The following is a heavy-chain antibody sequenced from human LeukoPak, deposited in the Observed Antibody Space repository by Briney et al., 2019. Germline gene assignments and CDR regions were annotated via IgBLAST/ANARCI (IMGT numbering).Heavy chain of an antibody. D-gene: IGHD3-3*01. CDR2: INHSGST. CDR3: GRAGGGYYDFWSGYYTPFFDY. J-gene: IGHJ4*02. CDR1: GGSFSGYY. Sequence: SETLSLTCAVYGGSFSGYYWSWIRQPPREGLEWIGEINHSGSTNYNPSLKSRVHLSGDTPKNQFSLKLSSVTAADTAVYYCGRAGGGYYDFWSGYYTPFFDYWGQGTLVTVSS. V-gene: IGHV4-34*01.